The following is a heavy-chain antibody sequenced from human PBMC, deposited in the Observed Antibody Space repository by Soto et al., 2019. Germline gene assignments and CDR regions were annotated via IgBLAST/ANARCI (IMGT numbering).Heavy chain of an antibody. CDR2: ISYDGSNK. CDR3: ARMPIVGTTPYYFDS. V-gene: IGHV3-30*03. J-gene: IGHJ4*02. D-gene: IGHD1-1*01. CDR1: GFTVSSYG. Sequence: HGGCLRICCAACGFTVSSYGMHWVRKAPGKGLEWVAVISYDGSNKYYADSVKGRFTISRDNSKNTLYLQMNSLRAEDTAVYYCARMPIVGTTPYYFDSWGPGTLVTVSS.